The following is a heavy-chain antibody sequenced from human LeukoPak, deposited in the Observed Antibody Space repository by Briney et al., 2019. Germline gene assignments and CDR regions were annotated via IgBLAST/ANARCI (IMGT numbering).Heavy chain of an antibody. J-gene: IGHJ2*01. CDR2: IYYLGST. V-gene: IGHV4-59*01. D-gene: IGHD3-10*01. Sequence: SETLSLTCTVSGGSISSYYWSWIRRPPGKGLDWVGHIYYLGSTNYNPSLKSRVTISIDTSKNYFSLKLNSVIAADTAVYYCARDRPGSYWYFDLWGRGTLVTVSS. CDR1: GGSISSYY. CDR3: ARDRPGSYWYFDL.